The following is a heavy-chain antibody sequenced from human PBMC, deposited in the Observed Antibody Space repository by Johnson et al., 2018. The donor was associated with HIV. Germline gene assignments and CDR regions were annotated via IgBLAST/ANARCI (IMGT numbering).Heavy chain of an antibody. D-gene: IGHD3-22*01. J-gene: IGHJ3*02. V-gene: IGHV3-30*03. Sequence: QVQLVESGGGLVKPGGSLRLSCAASGFTFSDYYMSWIRQAPGKGLEWVSVISYDGSDKYYADSVKGRFTISRDSSKNTLYLQMNSLRAEDTAVYYCARDGTRYYYDSSGSRGTFDIWGQGTMVTVSS. CDR2: ISYDGSDK. CDR3: ARDGTRYYYDSSGSRGTFDI. CDR1: GFTFSDYY.